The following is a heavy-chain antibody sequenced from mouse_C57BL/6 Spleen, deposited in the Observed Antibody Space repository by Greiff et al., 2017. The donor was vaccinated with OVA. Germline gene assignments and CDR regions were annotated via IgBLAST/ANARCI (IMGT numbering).Heavy chain of an antibody. Sequence: VHVKQSGPELVKPGASVKISCKASGYSFTDYNMNWVKQSNGKSLEWIGVINPNYGTTSYNQKFKGKATLTVDQSSSTAYMQLNSLTSEDSAVYYCARSGSSGRDYFDYWGQGTTLTVSS. CDR1: GYSFTDYN. J-gene: IGHJ2*01. CDR2: INPNYGTT. V-gene: IGHV1-39*01. CDR3: ARSGSSGRDYFDY. D-gene: IGHD3-2*02.